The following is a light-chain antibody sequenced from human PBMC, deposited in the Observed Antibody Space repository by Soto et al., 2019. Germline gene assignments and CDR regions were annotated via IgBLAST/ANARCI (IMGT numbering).Light chain of an antibody. CDR2: WAS. J-gene: IGKJ2*01. CDR3: QQYYSTPYT. Sequence: DIVMTQSPDSLAVSLGERAIINCKSSQSVLYSSNNKNYLAWYQQKPGQPPKLLIYWASTRESVVPDRFSGSGSGTDFTLTISSLQAEDVAVYYCQQYYSTPYTFGQGTKLEIK. CDR1: QSVLYSSNNKNY. V-gene: IGKV4-1*01.